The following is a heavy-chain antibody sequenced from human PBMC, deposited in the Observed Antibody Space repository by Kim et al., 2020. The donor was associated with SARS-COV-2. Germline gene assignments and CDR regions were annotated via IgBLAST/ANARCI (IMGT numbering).Heavy chain of an antibody. V-gene: IGHV5-51*01. CDR1: GYSFTSYW. Sequence: GESLKISCKGSGYSFTSYWIGWVRQMPGKGLEWMGIIYPGDSDTRYSPSFQGQVTISADKSISTAYLQWSSLKASDTAMYYCARGALYYDFWSQRGNWFDPWGQGTLVTVSS. D-gene: IGHD3-3*01. CDR2: IYPGDSDT. J-gene: IGHJ5*02. CDR3: ARGALYYDFWSQRGNWFDP.